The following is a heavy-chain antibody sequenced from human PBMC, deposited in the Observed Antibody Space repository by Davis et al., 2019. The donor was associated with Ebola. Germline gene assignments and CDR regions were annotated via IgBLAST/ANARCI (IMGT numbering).Heavy chain of an antibody. D-gene: IGHD3-9*01. CDR3: ATGPRDLRYFDWLEASWAFDI. V-gene: IGHV3-21*01. CDR2: ISSSSYI. CDR1: GFTFSSYS. Sequence: PGGSLRLSCAASGFTFSSYSMNWVRQAPGKGLEWVSSISSSSYIYYADSVKGRFTISRDNSKNTLYLQMNSLRAEDTAVYYCATGPRDLRYFDWLEASWAFDIWGQGTMVTVSS. J-gene: IGHJ3*02.